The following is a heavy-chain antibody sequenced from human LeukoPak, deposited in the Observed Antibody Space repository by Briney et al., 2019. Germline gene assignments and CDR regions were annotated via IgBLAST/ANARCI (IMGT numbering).Heavy chain of an antibody. CDR1: GGTFSSYA. V-gene: IGHV1-69*04. D-gene: IGHD6-13*01. CDR2: IIPILGIA. CDR3: ANHWGEDSSSLSPPLANWFDP. J-gene: IGHJ5*02. Sequence: EASVKVSCKASGGTFSSYAISWVRQAPGQGLEWMGRIIPILGIANYAQKFQGRVTITADKSTSTAYMELSSLRSEDTAVYYCANHWGEDSSSLSPPLANWFDPWGQGTLVTVSS.